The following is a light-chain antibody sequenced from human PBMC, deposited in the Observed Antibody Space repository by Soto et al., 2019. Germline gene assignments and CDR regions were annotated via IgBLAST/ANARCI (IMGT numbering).Light chain of an antibody. J-gene: IGKJ1*01. V-gene: IGKV3D-20*02. CDR2: GAS. Sequence: EIVLTQSPGTLSLSPGERATLSCRASQSVSSSYLAWYQQKPGQAPRLLIYGASSRATGIPDRFSGSGSRTDFTLTISGLEPEDFAVYYCHQRQSWPRTFGQGTKVEIK. CDR3: HQRQSWPRT. CDR1: QSVSSSY.